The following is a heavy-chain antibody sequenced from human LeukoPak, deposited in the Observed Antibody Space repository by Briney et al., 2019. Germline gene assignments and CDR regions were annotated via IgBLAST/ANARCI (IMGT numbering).Heavy chain of an antibody. D-gene: IGHD3-3*01. CDR2: IYDNEST. Sequence: PSETLSLTCTVAGVSTNGHYWSWIRQPPGKGLEWIGFIYDNESTNYKSSLESRVTMTVDTSKNQDSLKLNSVTAADTAVYYCARVLQNYYHLDVWGEGTTVTVSS. CDR1: GVSTNGHY. CDR3: ARVLQNYYHLDV. J-gene: IGHJ6*03. V-gene: IGHV4-59*11.